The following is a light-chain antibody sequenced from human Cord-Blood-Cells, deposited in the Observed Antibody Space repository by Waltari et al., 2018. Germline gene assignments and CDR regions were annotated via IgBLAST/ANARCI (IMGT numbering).Light chain of an antibody. CDR2: EGS. Sequence: QSALTQTASVSGSLVQSITISCTGTSSAVGSYTLVSWYQQHPGKAPKLMIYEGSKRPSGVSNRFSGSKSGNTASLTISGLQAEDEADYYCCSYAGSRNWVFGGWTKLTVL. J-gene: IGLJ3*02. CDR1: SSAVGSYTL. V-gene: IGLV2-23*01. CDR3: CSYAGSRNWV.